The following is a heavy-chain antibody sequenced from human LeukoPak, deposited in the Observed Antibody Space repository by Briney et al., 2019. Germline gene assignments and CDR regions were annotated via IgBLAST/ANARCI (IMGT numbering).Heavy chain of an antibody. Sequence: GGSLRLSWAASGFTFNNYAMNWVRQGPGEGLEWVSAISGTGSSTYCADSVKGRFTISRDNSKNTLYLQMNSLRADDTAVYYCAQAEKRDSGHRFQHWGQGILVTVSS. D-gene: IGHD1-26*01. V-gene: IGHV3-23*01. J-gene: IGHJ1*01. CDR1: GFTFNNYA. CDR3: AQAEKRDSGHRFQH. CDR2: ISGTGSST.